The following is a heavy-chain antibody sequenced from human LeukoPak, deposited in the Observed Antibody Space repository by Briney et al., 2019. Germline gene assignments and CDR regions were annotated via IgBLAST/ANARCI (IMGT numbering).Heavy chain of an antibody. CDR3: ARALGSSPEHYFDY. D-gene: IGHD6-6*01. Sequence: PSETLSLTCAVYGGSFSGYYRSWIRQPPGKGLEWIGEINHSGSTNYNPSLKSRVTISVDTSRNQFSLKLSSVTAADTAVYYCARALGSSPEHYFDYWGQGTLVTVSS. J-gene: IGHJ4*02. V-gene: IGHV4-34*01. CDR1: GGSFSGYY. CDR2: INHSGST.